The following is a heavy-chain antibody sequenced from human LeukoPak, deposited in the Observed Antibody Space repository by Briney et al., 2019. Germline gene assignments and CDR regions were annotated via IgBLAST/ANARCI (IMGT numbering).Heavy chain of an antibody. CDR2: IYYSGST. J-gene: IGHJ1*01. V-gene: IGHV4-59*01. CDR3: ARPAAAGSAEYFQH. CDR1: GGSISSYY. D-gene: IGHD6-13*01. Sequence: SETLSLTCTVSGGSISSYYWSWIRQPPWKGLEWIGYIYYSGSTNYNPSLKSRVTISVDTSKNQFSLKLSSVTAADTAVYYCARPAAAGSAEYFQHWGQGTLVTVSS.